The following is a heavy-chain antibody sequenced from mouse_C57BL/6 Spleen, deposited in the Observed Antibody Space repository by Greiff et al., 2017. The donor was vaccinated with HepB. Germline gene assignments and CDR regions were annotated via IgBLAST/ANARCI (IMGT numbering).Heavy chain of an antibody. CDR2: WNNDNY. Sequence: QVTLQVSGPGLLLPSQPLREACTFSGISLSTSGLGLSWRRKPSGKALEWLASIWNNDNYYNPSLKSRLTISKETSNYQVFLKLTSVDTADSATYYVAWRAIYYHYDDFIWFAYWCQVTPSTVSA. J-gene: IGHJ3*01. CDR1: ISLSTSGLGL. D-gene: IGHD2-4*01. V-gene: IGHV8-2*01. CDR3: WRAIYYHYDDFIWFAY.